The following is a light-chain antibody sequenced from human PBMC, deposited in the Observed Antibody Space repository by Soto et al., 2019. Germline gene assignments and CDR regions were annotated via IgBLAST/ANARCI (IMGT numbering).Light chain of an antibody. CDR2: SAS. Sequence: DIQVTQSPSSLSASVGDRVTISCRASQDINVYLNWYQQKPGEVPKLLIYSASSLHSGVPSRFTGSGSETDFTLTIRSLQPEDFATYYCQHAYVAPYSFGQGTKV. CDR1: QDINVY. J-gene: IGKJ2*03. CDR3: QHAYVAPYS. V-gene: IGKV1-39*01.